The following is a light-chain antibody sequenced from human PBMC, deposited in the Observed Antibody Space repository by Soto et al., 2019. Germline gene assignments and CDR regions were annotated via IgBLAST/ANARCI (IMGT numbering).Light chain of an antibody. J-gene: IGKJ2*01. CDR3: KQLNSYPYT. Sequence: DIQLTQSPSFLSASVGDRVTITCRASQGISSYLAWYQQKPGKAPKLLIYAASTLQSGVPSRFSGSGSGTEFTLTISSLQPEDFATYYCKQLNSYPYTFGLGTKLEIK. CDR2: AAS. CDR1: QGISSY. V-gene: IGKV1-9*01.